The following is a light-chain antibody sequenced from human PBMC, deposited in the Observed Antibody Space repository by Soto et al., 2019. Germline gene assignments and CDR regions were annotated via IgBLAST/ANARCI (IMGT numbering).Light chain of an antibody. Sequence: DIQMTQSPSTLSAFVGDRVTITCRASQSIDSWLAWYQQKPGKAPKLLIYKTSNLESGVPSRFSGSGSGTEFSLTISSLQPEDFATYYCQQYKSFSLTFGGGTRVEVK. V-gene: IGKV1-5*03. J-gene: IGKJ4*01. CDR2: KTS. CDR3: QQYKSFSLT. CDR1: QSIDSW.